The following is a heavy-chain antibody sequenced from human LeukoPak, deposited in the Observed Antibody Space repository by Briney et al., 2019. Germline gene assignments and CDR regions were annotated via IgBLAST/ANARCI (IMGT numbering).Heavy chain of an antibody. D-gene: IGHD3-9*01. Sequence: GGSLRLSCAASGFTFSSYAMSWVRQAPGKGLEWVANIKQDGSEKYYVDSVKGRFTISRDNAKNSLYLQMNSLRAEDTAVYYCARADYDILTGYNDYWGQGTLVTVSS. V-gene: IGHV3-7*04. J-gene: IGHJ4*02. CDR1: GFTFSSYA. CDR2: IKQDGSEK. CDR3: ARADYDILTGYNDY.